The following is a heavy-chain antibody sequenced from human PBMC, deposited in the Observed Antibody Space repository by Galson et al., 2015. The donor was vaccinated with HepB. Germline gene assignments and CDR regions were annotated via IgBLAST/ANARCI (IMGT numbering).Heavy chain of an antibody. D-gene: IGHD6-13*01. CDR2: IDWDDDK. CDR1: GFSLSTSGMC. V-gene: IGHV2-70*01. CDR3: ARIAASSRGYAFDI. J-gene: IGHJ3*02. Sequence: PTQTLTLTCTFSGFSLSTSGMCVSWIRQPPGKALEWLALIDWDDDKYYSIFLKTRLTISKDTSKNQVVLTMTNMDPVDTATYYCARIAASSRGYAFDIWGQGIMVTVSS.